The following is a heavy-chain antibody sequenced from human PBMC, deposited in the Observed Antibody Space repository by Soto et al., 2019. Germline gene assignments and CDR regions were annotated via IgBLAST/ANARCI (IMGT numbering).Heavy chain of an antibody. V-gene: IGHV4-39*01. CDR1: GGSISSSSYY. Sequence: SETLSLTCTVSGGSISSSSYYWGWIRQPPGKGLEWVGSIYYSGSTYYNPSLKSRVTISVDTSKNQFSLKLSSVTAADTAVYYCARHVPMIVVVMSGNWFDPWGQGTLVTVSS. J-gene: IGHJ5*02. CDR3: ARHVPMIVVVMSGNWFDP. D-gene: IGHD3-22*01. CDR2: IYYSGST.